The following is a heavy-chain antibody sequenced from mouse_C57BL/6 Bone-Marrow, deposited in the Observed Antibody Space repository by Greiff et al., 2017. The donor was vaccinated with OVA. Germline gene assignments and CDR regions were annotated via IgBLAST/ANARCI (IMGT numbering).Heavy chain of an antibody. V-gene: IGHV6-3*01. CDR2: IRLKSDNYAT. Sequence: EVKVEESGGGLVQPGGSMKLSCVASGFTFSNYWMHWVRQSPEKGLEWVAQIRLKSDNYATHYAESVKGRFTISRDDSKSSVYLQMNNLRAEDTGIYYCTDITSLDFDYWGQGTTLTVSS. D-gene: IGHD1-1*01. CDR1: GFTFSNYW. J-gene: IGHJ2*01. CDR3: TDITSLDFDY.